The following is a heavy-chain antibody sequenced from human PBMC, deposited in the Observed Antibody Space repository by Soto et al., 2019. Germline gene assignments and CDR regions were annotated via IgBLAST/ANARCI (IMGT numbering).Heavy chain of an antibody. D-gene: IGHD3-22*01. CDR2: IKTNGDT. CDR1: GFTLSINY. J-gene: IGHJ6*02. Sequence: VQLVESGGGLVQPGGSLRLSCAASGFTLSINYMTWVRQAPGKGLEWVSLIKTNGDTYYAASVKGRLTMSRENSKNTLFLQMNSLRAEDTAVYYCAKTMIIGARGVWGQGTTVTVSS. V-gene: IGHV3-66*01. CDR3: AKTMIIGARGV.